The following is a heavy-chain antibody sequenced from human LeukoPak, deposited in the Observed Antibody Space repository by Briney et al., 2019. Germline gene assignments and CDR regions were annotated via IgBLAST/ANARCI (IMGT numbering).Heavy chain of an antibody. CDR2: ISFSGANT. J-gene: IGHJ4*02. CDR3: VKDIQLSY. CDR1: GFRLKDAA. D-gene: IGHD3-16*02. V-gene: IGHV3-23*01. Sequence: GGSLRLSCAASGFRLKDAAMTWVRQAPGKALEWVSLISFSGANTYYADSVKGRFTISRDNSKSTVSLQMNSLRAEDTAMYYCVKDIQLSYWGQGTLVTVSS.